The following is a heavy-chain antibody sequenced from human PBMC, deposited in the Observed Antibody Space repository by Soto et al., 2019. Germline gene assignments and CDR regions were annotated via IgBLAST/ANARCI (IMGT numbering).Heavy chain of an antibody. D-gene: IGHD3-10*01. CDR3: ARGSEGTYNYFDH. V-gene: IGHV1-69*01. Sequence: QVQLVQSGAEVKKPGSSVRVSCKASGGTFSSYTITWVRQAPGQGLEWMGGIIPVLGTANYAQKFQGRVTITSDESTSTAYMELSSLRSEDTAVYYWARGSEGTYNYFDHWGQGTLVTVSS. J-gene: IGHJ4*02. CDR1: GGTFSSYT. CDR2: IIPVLGTA.